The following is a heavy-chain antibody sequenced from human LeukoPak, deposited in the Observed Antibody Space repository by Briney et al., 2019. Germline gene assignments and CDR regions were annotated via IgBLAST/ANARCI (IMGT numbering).Heavy chain of an antibody. CDR2: YYHSWST. Sequence: SETLSLTCAVSGYSISSHYCWGLMRQPPGKGEGWIGSYYHSWSTYYHPSLKSPLTISVDTSKTHFSPQWSSVTAAGTAVYYCARGGWGSYYEYYFAYWGEGTPVSVSS. CDR3: ARGGWGSYYEYYFAY. V-gene: IGHV4-38-2*01. J-gene: IGHJ4*02. CDR1: GYSISSHYC. D-gene: IGHD3-10*01.